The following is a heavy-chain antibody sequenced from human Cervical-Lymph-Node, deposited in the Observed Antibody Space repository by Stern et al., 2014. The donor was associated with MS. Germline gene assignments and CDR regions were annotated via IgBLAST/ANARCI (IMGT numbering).Heavy chain of an antibody. CDR1: GYSFTNYW. V-gene: IGHV5-51*03. D-gene: IGHD3-3*01. CDR2: IYLDASDT. J-gene: IGHJ5*01. Sequence: EVQLVESGAEVKKPGESLKISCQGSGYSFTNYWIAWVRQMPGKGLEWMGVIYLDASDTRYSPSLQGQVTISADKSITTAYLQWRSLKASDTAVYYCARSTQTRFLEWLLSFDSWGQGTLVTVSS. CDR3: ARSTQTRFLEWLLSFDS.